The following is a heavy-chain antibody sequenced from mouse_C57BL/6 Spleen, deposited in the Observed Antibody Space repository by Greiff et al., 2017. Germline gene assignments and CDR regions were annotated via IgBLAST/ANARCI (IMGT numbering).Heavy chain of an antibody. CDR1: GYSFTSYY. CDR3: ASDYSYYAMDC. Sequence: QVQLKQSGPELVKPGASVKISCKASGYSFTSYYIHWVKQRPGQGLEWIGWIYPGSGNTKYNEKFKGKATLTADTSSSTAYMQLSSLTSEDSAVYYCASDYSYYAMDCWGQGTSVTVSS. D-gene: IGHD2-13*01. V-gene: IGHV1-66*01. CDR2: IYPGSGNT. J-gene: IGHJ4*01.